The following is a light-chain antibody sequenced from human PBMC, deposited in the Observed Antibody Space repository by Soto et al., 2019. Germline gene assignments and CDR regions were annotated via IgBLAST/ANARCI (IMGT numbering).Light chain of an antibody. CDR3: SSLTASTTVL. V-gene: IGLV2-14*01. CDR1: SSDVGSYNY. CDR2: EVS. J-gene: IGLJ2*01. Sequence: QSVLTQPASVSGSPGQSITISCTGTSSDVGSYNYVSWYQQHPGRAPKVMIYEVSNRPSGVSNRFSGSKSGNTASLTISGLQAEDEADYYCSSLTASTTVLFGGGTKVTVL.